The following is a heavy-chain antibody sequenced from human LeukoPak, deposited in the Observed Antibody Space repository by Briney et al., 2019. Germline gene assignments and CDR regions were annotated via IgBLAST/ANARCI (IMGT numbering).Heavy chain of an antibody. CDR2: INPNSGGT. CDR1: GYTFTGYY. CDR3: ARGLTTVTTLLGY. J-gene: IGHJ4*02. V-gene: IGHV1-2*02. D-gene: IGHD4-11*01. Sequence: ASVKVSCKASGYTFTGYYMHWVRQAPGQGLEWMGWINPNSGGTNYAQKFQGRVTMTRDTSISTAYMELSRLRSDDTAVYYCARGLTTVTTLLGYWGQGTLVTVPS.